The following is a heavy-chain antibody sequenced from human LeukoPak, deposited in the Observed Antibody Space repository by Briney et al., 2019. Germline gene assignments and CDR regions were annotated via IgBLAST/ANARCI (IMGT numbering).Heavy chain of an antibody. CDR1: GFTFCSYA. V-gene: IGHV3-30-3*01. D-gene: IGHD3-3*01. J-gene: IGHJ4*02. CDR2: ISYDGSNK. CDR3: ARVNYDFWSGYNNLDY. Sequence: GRSLRLSCAASGFTFCSYAMNWVRQAPGKELEWVAVISYDGSNKYYADSVKGRFTISRDNSKNTLYLQMNSLRAEDTAVYYCARVNYDFWSGYNNLDYWGQGTLVTVSS.